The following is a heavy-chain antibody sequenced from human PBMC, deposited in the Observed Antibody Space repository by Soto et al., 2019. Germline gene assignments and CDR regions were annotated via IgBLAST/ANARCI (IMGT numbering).Heavy chain of an antibody. CDR2: ISDYNGNT. V-gene: IGHV1-18*01. D-gene: IGHD3-22*01. J-gene: IGHJ6*04. CDR1: GYTFSSYV. CDR3: ARGGPKFSVYWVSYYGMDV. Sequence: GASLKVSCKASGYTFSSYVLSWVRQAPGQGLEWIGWISDYNGNTHYAQKFQGRVIMTTDTSTRTAYMELRSLRSDDTAVYYCARGGPKFSVYWVSYYGMDVGGKGTT.